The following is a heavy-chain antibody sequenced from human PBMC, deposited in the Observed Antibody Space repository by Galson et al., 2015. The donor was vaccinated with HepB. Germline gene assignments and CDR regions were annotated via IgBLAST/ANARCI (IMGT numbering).Heavy chain of an antibody. Sequence: SLRLSCAASGFTFGSYAMSWVRQAPGKGLEWVSAISGSGGSTYYADSMKGRFTISRDNSKNTLYMQMNSLRAEDTAVYYCARVLKYSSSCNDYWGQGTLVTVSS. CDR3: ARVLKYSSSCNDY. CDR2: ISGSGGST. V-gene: IGHV3-23*01. J-gene: IGHJ4*02. D-gene: IGHD6-13*01. CDR1: GFTFGSYA.